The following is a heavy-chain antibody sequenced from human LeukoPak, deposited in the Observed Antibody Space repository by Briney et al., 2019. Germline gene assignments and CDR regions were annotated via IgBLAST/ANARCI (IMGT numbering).Heavy chain of an antibody. CDR1: GVSISTDY. D-gene: IGHD6-19*01. Sequence: SESLSLTCTVSGVSISTDYWSWVRQPAGKGLEWIGHIYTSVSTNYNSSLKRRVTMSSDTSKNQFSLKLTSVTAAETAVYYCARGSGQWLTSFDCCGQGTLVTVSS. V-gene: IGHV4-4*07. CDR3: ARGSGQWLTSFDC. CDR2: IYTSVST. J-gene: IGHJ4*02.